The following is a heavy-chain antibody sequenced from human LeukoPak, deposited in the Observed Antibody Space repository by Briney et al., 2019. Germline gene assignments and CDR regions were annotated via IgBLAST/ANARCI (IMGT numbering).Heavy chain of an antibody. Sequence: PGASLRLSCAASGFTFSSYAMSWVRQAPGKGLEWVSAISGSCGSTYYADSVKGRFTISRDNSKNTLYLQMNSLRAEDTAVYYCAKALHESGYSYYYYYYGMDVWGQGTTVTVSS. D-gene: IGHD3-3*01. CDR1: GFTFSSYA. CDR2: ISGSCGST. V-gene: IGHV3-23*01. CDR3: AKALHESGYSYYYYYYGMDV. J-gene: IGHJ6*02.